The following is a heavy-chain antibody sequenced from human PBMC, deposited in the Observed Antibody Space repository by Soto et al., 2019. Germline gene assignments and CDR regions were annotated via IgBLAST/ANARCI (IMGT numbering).Heavy chain of an antibody. Sequence: QVQLVEAGGGVIQPGTSLRLACAASGFTFSSRGMHWVRQAPGKGLEWVAIISRDGNSRFYGGSVKGRFTISRDNSKDTLSLEMNNLLFEDTAVYYCVKEDDNYFFDYWGPGSLVPVSS. CDR3: VKEDDNYFFDY. CDR2: ISRDGNSR. J-gene: IGHJ4*02. D-gene: IGHD1-1*01. CDR1: GFTFSSRG. V-gene: IGHV3-30*18.